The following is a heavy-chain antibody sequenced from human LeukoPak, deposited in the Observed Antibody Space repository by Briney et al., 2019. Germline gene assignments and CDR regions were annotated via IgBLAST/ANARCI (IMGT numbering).Heavy chain of an antibody. V-gene: IGHV3-23*01. D-gene: IGHD4-23*01. Sequence: GGSLRLSCAASGFTFSSYGMSWVRQAPGKGLEWVSVISGSGGSTYYADSVKGRFTISRDNSKNTLYLQMNSLRAEDTAVYYCANLLRWEPYWGQGTLVTVSS. CDR3: ANLLRWEPY. CDR2: ISGSGGST. CDR1: GFTFSSYG. J-gene: IGHJ4*02.